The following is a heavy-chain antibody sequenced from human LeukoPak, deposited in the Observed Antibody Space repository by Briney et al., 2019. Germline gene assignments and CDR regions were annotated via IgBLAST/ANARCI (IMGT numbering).Heavy chain of an antibody. CDR3: ARDGMDYCGSGSYLYYYYYGMDV. D-gene: IGHD3-10*01. Sequence: ASVKVSCRASGYTFTSYGISWVRQAPGQGLEWMGWISAYNGNTNYAQKLQGRVTMTTDTSTSTAYMELRSLRSDDTAVYYCARDGMDYCGSGSYLYYYYYGMDVWGQGTTVTVSS. CDR1: GYTFTSYG. V-gene: IGHV1-18*01. J-gene: IGHJ6*02. CDR2: ISAYNGNT.